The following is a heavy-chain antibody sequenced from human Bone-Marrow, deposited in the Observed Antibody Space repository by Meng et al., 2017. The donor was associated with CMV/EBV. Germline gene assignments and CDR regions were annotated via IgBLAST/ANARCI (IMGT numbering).Heavy chain of an antibody. Sequence: SETLSLTCTVSGYSISSGYYWGWIRQPPGKGLEWIGSIYHSGSTYYNPSLKSRVTISVDTSKNQFSLKLSSVTAADTAVYYCAREYSYDSSGYYEDAFDIWGQGKMVTVSS. CDR3: AREYSYDSSGYYEDAFDI. J-gene: IGHJ3*02. V-gene: IGHV4-38-2*02. CDR1: GYSISSGYY. CDR2: IYHSGST. D-gene: IGHD3-22*01.